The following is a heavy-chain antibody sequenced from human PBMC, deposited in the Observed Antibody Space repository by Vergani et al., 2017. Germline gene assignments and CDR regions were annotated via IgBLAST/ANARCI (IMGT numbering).Heavy chain of an antibody. V-gene: IGHV3-23*01. CDR2: ISGSGGST. D-gene: IGHD3-9*01. CDR3: AKGRYDILTGYYTFFDY. CDR1: GFTFSSYA. Sequence: EVQLLESGGGLVQPGGSLRLSCAASGFTFSSYAMSWVRQAPGKGLEWVSAISGSGGSTYYADSVKGRFTISRDNSKNTLYLQMNSLRAEDRAVYYCAKGRYDILTGYYTFFDYWGQGTLVTVSS. J-gene: IGHJ4*02.